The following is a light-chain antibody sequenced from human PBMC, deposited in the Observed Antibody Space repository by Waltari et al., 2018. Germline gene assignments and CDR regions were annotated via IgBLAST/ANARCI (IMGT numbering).Light chain of an antibody. CDR1: QDISTD. V-gene: IGKV3-11*01. J-gene: IGKJ1*01. CDR2: DVS. CDR3: QQRSLWPRT. Sequence: EIVLTQSPAPLSLSPGDTGTLSCRASQDISTDLAWYQHRPGQAPRLLIYDVSNRATGIPPRFSGSGSGTDFTLTISSLEPEDLAVYFCQQRSLWPRTFGPGTKVEI.